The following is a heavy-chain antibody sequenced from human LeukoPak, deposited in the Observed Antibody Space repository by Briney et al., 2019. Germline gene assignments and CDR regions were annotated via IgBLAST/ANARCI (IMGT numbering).Heavy chain of an antibody. CDR2: ISNDGTNK. CDR3: AREVAVAGNRRWFDP. D-gene: IGHD6-19*01. J-gene: IGHJ5*02. CDR1: EFTFSNYA. V-gene: IGHV3-33*08. Sequence: QTGGSLRLSCAASEFTFSNYAMHWVRQAPGKGLEWVAVISNDGTNKYYEDFVKGRFTISRDNSKNTLYLEMNTLRVEDTAVYYCAREVAVAGNRRWFDPWGQGTLVTVSS.